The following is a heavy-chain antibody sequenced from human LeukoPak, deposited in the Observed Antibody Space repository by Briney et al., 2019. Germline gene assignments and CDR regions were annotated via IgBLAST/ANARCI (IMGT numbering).Heavy chain of an antibody. CDR2: IRDDGSNQ. J-gene: IGHJ4*02. V-gene: IGHV3-30*02. CDR1: GFTFSIYG. D-gene: IGHD3-3*01. CDR3: AKDKYYDFWSGYLDY. Sequence: AGGSLRLSCAVSGFTFSIYGMHWVRQAPGKGLEWVAFIRDDGSNQYYADSVKGRFTISRDNSKNMLYLQMNTLRAEDTALYYCAKDKYYDFWSGYLDYWGQGTLVTVSS.